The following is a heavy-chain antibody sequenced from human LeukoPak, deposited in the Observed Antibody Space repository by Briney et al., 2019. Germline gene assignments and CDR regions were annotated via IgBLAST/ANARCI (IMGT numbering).Heavy chain of an antibody. D-gene: IGHD3-22*01. CDR3: ARDYYDSSEYYFDY. CDR2: INHSGST. J-gene: IGHJ4*02. Sequence: SETLSLTCAVYGGSFSGYYWSWVRQPPGKGLEWIGEINHSGSTYYNPSLKSRVTISVDTSKNQFSLKLSSVTAADTAVYYCARDYYDSSEYYFDYWGQGTLVTVSS. CDR1: GGSFSGYY. V-gene: IGHV4-34*01.